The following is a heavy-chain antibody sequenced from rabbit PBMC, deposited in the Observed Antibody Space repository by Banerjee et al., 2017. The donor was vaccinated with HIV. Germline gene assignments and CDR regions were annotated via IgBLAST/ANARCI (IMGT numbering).Heavy chain of an antibody. CDR1: GFTLSSYW. CDR3: ARDRDPNGSGYYFGL. J-gene: IGHJ4*01. V-gene: IGHV1S8*01. Sequence: QEELVESGGGLVQPEGSLTLTCTASGFTLSSYWMCWVRQAPGKGLEWIGYIDPSYDITTYASWVNGRFTISSDHAQNTVDLQLNSLTVADTAMYFCARDRDPNGSGYYFGLWGPGTLVTVS. CDR2: IDPSYDIT. D-gene: IGHD1-1*01.